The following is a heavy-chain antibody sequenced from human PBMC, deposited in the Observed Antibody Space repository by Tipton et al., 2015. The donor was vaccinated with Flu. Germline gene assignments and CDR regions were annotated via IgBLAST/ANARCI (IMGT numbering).Heavy chain of an antibody. CDR3: ARSRDITMVQGVSYGMDV. D-gene: IGHD3-10*01. Sequence: QLVQSGAEVKKPGASVKVSCKASGYTFTSYGISWVRQAPGQGLEWMGWISAYNGNTHYAQKLQVRVTMTTDTSTSTAYMELRSLRSDDRAVYYCARSRDITMVQGVSYGMDVWGQGTTVTVSS. CDR1: GYTFTSYG. CDR2: ISAYNGNT. V-gene: IGHV1-18*01. J-gene: IGHJ6*02.